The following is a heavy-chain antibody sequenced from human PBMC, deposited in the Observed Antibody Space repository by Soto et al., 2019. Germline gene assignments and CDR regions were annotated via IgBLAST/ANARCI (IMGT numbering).Heavy chain of an antibody. Sequence: GGSLRLSCAASVFTFSSYAMSWVRQAPGKGLEWVSAISGSGGSTYYADSVKGRFTISRDNSKTTLYLQMNSLRAEDTAVYYCAKGRLGYCSSTSCLPFDYWGQGTLVTVSS. CDR1: VFTFSSYA. CDR3: AKGRLGYCSSTSCLPFDY. V-gene: IGHV3-23*01. J-gene: IGHJ4*02. CDR2: ISGSGGST. D-gene: IGHD2-2*01.